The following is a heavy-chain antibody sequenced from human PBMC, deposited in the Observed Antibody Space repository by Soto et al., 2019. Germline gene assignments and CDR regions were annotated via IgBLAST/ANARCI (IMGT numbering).Heavy chain of an antibody. Sequence: GGSLRLSCAASGFTFSSYAMSWVRQAPGKGLEWVSAISGSGGSTYYADSVKGRFTISRDNSKNTLYLQMNSLRAEDTAVYSCAKDLGNVVLVVAATYFDYWGQGTLVTVSS. CDR2: ISGSGGST. D-gene: IGHD2-15*01. V-gene: IGHV3-23*01. J-gene: IGHJ4*02. CDR3: AKDLGNVVLVVAATYFDY. CDR1: GFTFSSYA.